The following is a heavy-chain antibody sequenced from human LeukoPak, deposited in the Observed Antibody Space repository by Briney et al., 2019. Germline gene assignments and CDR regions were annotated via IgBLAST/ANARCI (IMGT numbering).Heavy chain of an antibody. J-gene: IGHJ4*02. CDR1: GFTFSDYW. Sequence: GGSLRLSCAASGFTFSDYWIHWVRQAPGKGLVRVSRINTDGSITNYADSVKGRFSISRDNAKNTLYLQMSSLRAEDTAVYYCARDRGPRTGFMVREAYDYWGQGTLVTVPS. D-gene: IGHD3-10*01. V-gene: IGHV3-74*01. CDR2: INTDGSIT. CDR3: ARDRGPRTGFMVREAYDY.